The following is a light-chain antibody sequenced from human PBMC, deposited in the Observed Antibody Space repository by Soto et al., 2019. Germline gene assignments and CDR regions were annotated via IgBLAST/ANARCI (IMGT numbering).Light chain of an antibody. CDR3: QPYDVLPLT. J-gene: IGKJ4*01. Sequence: DIQMTQSPSSLSASVGDRITITCQASQDISNYLNWYQQKPGKAPKLLIYGASNLETGVPSRFSGSGSGKDFTFTISTLQPEDTATYYCQPYDVLPLTFGEGPEVEV. CDR1: QDISNY. V-gene: IGKV1-33*01. CDR2: GAS.